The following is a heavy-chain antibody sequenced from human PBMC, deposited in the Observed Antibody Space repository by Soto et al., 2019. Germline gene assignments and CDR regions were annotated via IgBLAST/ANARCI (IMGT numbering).Heavy chain of an antibody. D-gene: IGHD3-10*01. CDR2: ISGSSNII. CDR3: ARGFDLQYGMDV. J-gene: IGHJ6*02. CDR1: GFTLSPYS. V-gene: IGHV3-48*02. Sequence: PGGSLRLSCAASGFTLSPYSMNWVRQAPGKGLEWISYISGSSNIINYVDSVKGRFTISRDNTKNSLYLQMNSLRDEDTAVYYCARGFDLQYGMDVWGQGTTVTVSS.